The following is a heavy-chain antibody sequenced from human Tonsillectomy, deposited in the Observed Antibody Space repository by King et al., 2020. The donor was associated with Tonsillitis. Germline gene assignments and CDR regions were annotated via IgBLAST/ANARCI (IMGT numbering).Heavy chain of an antibody. V-gene: IGHV3-23*04. CDR1: GFTSSSYA. D-gene: IGHD4-23*01. CDR2: ILGGVGRT. CDR3: AKTTVVIGSDAFDI. Sequence: VQLVESGGGLVQPGGSLRLSCAASGFTSSSYAMSCVRQAPGKGREGASAILGGVGRTYYADSVKGRFTSSRYNSKNTLDLQMNSLRAEDTAVYYCAKTTVVIGSDAFDIWGQGTMVTVSS. J-gene: IGHJ3*02.